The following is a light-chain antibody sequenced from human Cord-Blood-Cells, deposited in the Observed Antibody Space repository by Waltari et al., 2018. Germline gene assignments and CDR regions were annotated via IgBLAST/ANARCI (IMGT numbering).Light chain of an antibody. CDR3: QQSYSTLWT. Sequence: DIQMTQSPSSLFESVGDRVTITCRASQSISSNLNWYQQKPGKAPKLLIYAASSLQSGVPSRFSGSGSGTEFTLTISSLQPEEFATYYWQQSYSTLWTFGQGTKVEIK. CDR2: AAS. V-gene: IGKV1-39*01. CDR1: QSISSN. J-gene: IGKJ1*01.